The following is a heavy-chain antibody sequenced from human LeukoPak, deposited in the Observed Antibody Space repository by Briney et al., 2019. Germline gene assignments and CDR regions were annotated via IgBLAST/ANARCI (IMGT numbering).Heavy chain of an antibody. D-gene: IGHD1-14*01. CDR1: GFTFSSYA. J-gene: IGHJ6*02. CDR3: ARDPAQENQYGMDV. V-gene: IGHV3-30-3*01. CDR2: ISYDGSNK. Sequence: GGSLRLSCAASGFTFSSYAMHWVRQAPGKGLEWVAVISYDGSNKYYAGSVKGRFTISRDNSKNTLYLQMNSLRAEDTAVYYCARDPAQENQYGMDVWGQGTTVTVSS.